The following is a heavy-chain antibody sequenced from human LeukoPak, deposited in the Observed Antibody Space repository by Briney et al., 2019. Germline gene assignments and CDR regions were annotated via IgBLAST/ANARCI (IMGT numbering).Heavy chain of an antibody. D-gene: IGHD1-26*01. CDR3: ARAGSYYNSFEF. CDR1: GFNFNMYS. V-gene: IGHV3-48*04. J-gene: IGHJ3*01. CDR2: IITSAKTI. Sequence: PGGSLRLSCAASGFNFNMYSMHWVRQAPGKGVEGVSYIITSAKTIYYTDSVKGRFTISRDNAKNSLFLQMNSLRVEDTAVYYCARAGSYYNSFEFWGQGTIVTVSS.